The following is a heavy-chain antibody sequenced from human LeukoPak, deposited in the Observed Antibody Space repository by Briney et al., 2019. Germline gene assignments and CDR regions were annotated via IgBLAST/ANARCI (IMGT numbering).Heavy chain of an antibody. CDR3: ASLGTDSYGSWGFDY. J-gene: IGHJ4*02. CDR2: INHSGST. CDR1: GGSFSGYY. V-gene: IGHV4-34*01. Sequence: SETLSLTCAVYGGSFSGYYWSWIRQPPGKGLEWIGEINHSGSTNYNPSLKSRVTISVDTSKNQFSLKLSSVTAADTAVYYCASLGTDSYGSWGFDYWGQGTLVTVSS. D-gene: IGHD5-18*01.